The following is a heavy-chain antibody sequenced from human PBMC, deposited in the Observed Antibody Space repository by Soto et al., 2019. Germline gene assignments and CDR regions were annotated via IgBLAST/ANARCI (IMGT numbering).Heavy chain of an antibody. CDR3: ARLQSIAAADDDYYYYYGMDV. Sequence: PSETLSLTCTVSGGSISSYYWSWIRQPPGKGLGWIGYIYYSGSTNYNPSLKSRVTISVDTSKNQFSLKLSSVTAADTAVYYCARLQSIAAADDDYYYYYGMDVWGQGTTVTVSS. V-gene: IGHV4-59*08. D-gene: IGHD6-13*01. J-gene: IGHJ6*02. CDR2: IYYSGST. CDR1: GGSISSYY.